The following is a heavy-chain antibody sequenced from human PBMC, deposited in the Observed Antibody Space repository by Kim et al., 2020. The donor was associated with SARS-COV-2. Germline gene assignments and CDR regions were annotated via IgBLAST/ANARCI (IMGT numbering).Heavy chain of an antibody. D-gene: IGHD3-3*01. Sequence: GGSLRLSCVASGFMFSVYGMHWVRQAPGKGLEWVAVIGHDGSFQDYTDSVKGRFTISRDNSKNALYLEVNSLRGEDTAVYYCARDLGVGNYFDYWGRGTRVTVSS. V-gene: IGHV3-33*08. J-gene: IGHJ4*02. CDR1: GFMFSVYG. CDR2: IGHDGSFQ. CDR3: ARDLGVGNYFDY.